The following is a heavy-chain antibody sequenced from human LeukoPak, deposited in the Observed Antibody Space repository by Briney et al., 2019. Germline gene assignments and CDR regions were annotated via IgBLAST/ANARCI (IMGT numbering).Heavy chain of an antibody. Sequence: PGGSLRLSCAASGFTFSSYGMHWVRQAPGKGLEWVAFIRYDGSNKYYADSVKGGFTISRDNSKNTLYLQMNSLRAEDTAVYYCARGSEYSSSPPYDYWGQGTLVTVSS. CDR2: IRYDGSNK. CDR1: GFTFSSYG. CDR3: ARGSEYSSSPPYDY. J-gene: IGHJ4*02. D-gene: IGHD6-13*01. V-gene: IGHV3-30*02.